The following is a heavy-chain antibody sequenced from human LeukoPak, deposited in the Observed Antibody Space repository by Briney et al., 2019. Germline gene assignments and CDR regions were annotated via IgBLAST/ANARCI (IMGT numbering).Heavy chain of an antibody. V-gene: IGHV4-31*03. Sequence: SQTLSLTCTVSGGSISSGGYYSSWIRQHPGKGLEWIGYIYYSGSTYYNPSLKSRVTISVDTSKNQFSLKLSSVTAADTAVYYCARGPSWWYDSSGYSYYFDYWGQGTLVTVSS. D-gene: IGHD3-22*01. J-gene: IGHJ4*02. CDR1: GGSISSGGYY. CDR3: ARGPSWWYDSSGYSYYFDY. CDR2: IYYSGST.